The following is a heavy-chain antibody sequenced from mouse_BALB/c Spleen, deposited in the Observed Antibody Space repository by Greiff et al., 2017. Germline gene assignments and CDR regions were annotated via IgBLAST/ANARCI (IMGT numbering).Heavy chain of an antibody. CDR2: IYPGDGDT. Sequence: VQLQQSGAELARPGASVKLSCKASGYTFTSYWMQWVKQRPGQGLEWIGAIYPGDGDTRYTQKFKGKATLTADKSSSTAYMQLSSLASEDSAVYYCARGGNLGMDYAMDYWGQGTSVTVSS. D-gene: IGHD2-1*01. CDR3: ARGGNLGMDYAMDY. CDR1: GYTFTSYW. V-gene: IGHV1-87*01. J-gene: IGHJ4*01.